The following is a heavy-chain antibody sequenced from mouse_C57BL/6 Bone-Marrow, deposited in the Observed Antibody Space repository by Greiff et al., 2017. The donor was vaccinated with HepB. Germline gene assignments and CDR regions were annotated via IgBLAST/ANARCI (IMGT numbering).Heavy chain of an antibody. CDR2: INYDGSST. V-gene: IGHV5-16*01. CDR1: GFTFSDYY. D-gene: IGHD2-3*01. J-gene: IGHJ1*03. CDR3: ARGGWLLGYFDV. Sequence: EVHLVESEGGLVQPGSSMKLSCTASGFTFSDYYMAWVRQVPEKGLEWVANINYDGSSTYYLDSLKSRFIISRDNAKNILYLQMSSLKSEDTATYYCARGGWLLGYFDVWGTGTTVTVSS.